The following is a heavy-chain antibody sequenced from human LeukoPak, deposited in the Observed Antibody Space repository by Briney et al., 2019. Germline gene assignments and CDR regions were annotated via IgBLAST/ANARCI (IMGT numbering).Heavy chain of an antibody. V-gene: IGHV4-39*07. CDR3: ARVARAIKGFDF. CDR2: IDHSGST. Sequence: SETLSLTCTVSGGSISRSNSYWGWIRQPPGKGLEWIGEIDHSGSTNYNPSLKSRVTISVDTSKNQFSLKLSSVTAADTAVYYCARVARAIKGFDFWGQGTLVTVSS. J-gene: IGHJ4*02. CDR1: GGSISRSNSY.